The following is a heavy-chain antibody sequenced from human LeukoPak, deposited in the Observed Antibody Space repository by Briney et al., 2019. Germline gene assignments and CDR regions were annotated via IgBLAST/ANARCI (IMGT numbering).Heavy chain of an antibody. CDR2: IYFSGST. Sequence: PSETLSLTCTVSGGSISSYYWSWIRQPPGKGLEWIGYIYFSGSTSYNPSLKSRVTISLDTSKNQFSLKLNSVTAADTAVYYCARRGYSSGWYYFDYWGQGTLVTVSS. CDR1: GGSISSYY. V-gene: IGHV4-59*08. CDR3: ARRGYSSGWYYFDY. D-gene: IGHD6-19*01. J-gene: IGHJ4*02.